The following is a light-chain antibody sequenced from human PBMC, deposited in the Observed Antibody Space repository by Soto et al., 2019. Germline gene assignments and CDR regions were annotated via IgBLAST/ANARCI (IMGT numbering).Light chain of an antibody. CDR1: TSDVGGYNY. J-gene: IGLJ1*01. Sequence: QSALTQPASVSGSPGQSITISCTGTTSDVGGYNYVSWFQQSPGKAPKVMIYEVTNRPSGVSNRFSGSKSGNTASLTISGLQAEDEADYYCSSYTGTNTLYLFGSGTKLTVL. CDR2: EVT. V-gene: IGLV2-14*01. CDR3: SSYTGTNTLYL.